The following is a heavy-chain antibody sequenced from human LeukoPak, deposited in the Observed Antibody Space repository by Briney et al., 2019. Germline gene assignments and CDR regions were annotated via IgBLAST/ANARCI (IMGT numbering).Heavy chain of an antibody. CDR3: AREMTTVTTGAFDI. CDR2: IIPIFGTA. CDR1: GGTFSSYA. D-gene: IGHD4-17*01. J-gene: IGHJ3*02. V-gene: IGHV1-69*13. Sequence: GASVKVSCKASGGTFSSYAISWVRQAPGQGLEWMGGIIPIFGTANYAQKFQGRVTITADESTSTAYMELSSLRSEDTAVYYCAREMTTVTTGAFDIWGQGTMVTVSS.